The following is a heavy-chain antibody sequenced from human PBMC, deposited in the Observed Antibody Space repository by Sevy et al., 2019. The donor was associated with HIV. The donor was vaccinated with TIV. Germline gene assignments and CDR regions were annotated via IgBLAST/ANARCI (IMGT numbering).Heavy chain of an antibody. CDR3: ARSLAPAENWFDP. CDR2: ISGSSTTI. CDR1: GFTFREYS. J-gene: IGHJ5*02. Sequence: RGYLRLSCVGSGFTFREYSMNCVRQAPGKGLEWVSYISGSSTTIEHADSVKGRFSISRDNADNSVFLQMNRLGVEDTAVYYCARSLAPAENWFDPWGQGTMVLVSS. D-gene: IGHD2-2*01. V-gene: IGHV3-48*01.